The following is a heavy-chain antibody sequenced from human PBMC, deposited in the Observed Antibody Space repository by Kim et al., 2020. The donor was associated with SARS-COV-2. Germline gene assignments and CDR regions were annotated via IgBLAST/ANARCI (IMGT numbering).Heavy chain of an antibody. CDR1: GFTFSSYA. CDR3: AREFFARVRGVTFVVDYYYYGMDV. J-gene: IGHJ6*02. V-gene: IGHV3-30*04. CDR2: ISYDGSNK. Sequence: GGSLRLSCAASGFTFSSYAMHWVRQAPGKGLEGVAVISYDGSNKYYADSVKGRFTISRDNSKNTLYLQMNSLRAEDTAVYYCAREFFARVRGVTFVVDYYYYGMDVWGQGTTVTVSS. D-gene: IGHD3-10*01.